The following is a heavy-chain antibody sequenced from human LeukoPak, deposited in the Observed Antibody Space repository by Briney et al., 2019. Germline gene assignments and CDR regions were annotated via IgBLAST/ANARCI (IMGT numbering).Heavy chain of an antibody. V-gene: IGHV4-59*01. CDR3: ASHKGF. CDR2: IYYSGST. Sequence: SETLSLTCTVSGGSISNNYWSWFRQPPGKGLEWIGYIYYSGSTNYNPSLKSRVTISVDTSKSQFSLKLSSVTAADTAVYYCASHKGFWGQGTLVTFSS. CDR1: GGSISNNY. J-gene: IGHJ4*02.